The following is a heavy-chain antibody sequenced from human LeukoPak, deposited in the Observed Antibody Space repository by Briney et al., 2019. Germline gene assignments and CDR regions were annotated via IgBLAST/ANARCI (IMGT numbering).Heavy chain of an antibody. V-gene: IGHV4-4*02. CDR3: AHGDYPFDY. CDR2: IYHSGST. D-gene: IGHD4-17*01. CDR1: GGSISSSNW. J-gene: IGHJ4*02. Sequence: SSETLSLTCVVSGGSISSSNWWSWVRQPPGKGLEWIGEIYHSGSTKYNPSLKSRVTISVDTSKNQFSLKLSSVTAADTAVYYCAHGDYPFDYWGQGTLVTVSS.